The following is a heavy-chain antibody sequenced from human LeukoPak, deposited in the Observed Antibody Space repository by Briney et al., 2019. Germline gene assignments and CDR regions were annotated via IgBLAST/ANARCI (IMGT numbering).Heavy chain of an antibody. CDR1: GGSFSGYY. Sequence: SETLSLTCAVYGGSFSGYYWSWIRQPPGKGLEWIGEINHSGSTNYNPSLKSRVTISVDTSKNQFSLKLSSVTAADTAVYYCARGSSGCSWGQGTLVTVSS. J-gene: IGHJ4*02. CDR2: INHSGST. CDR3: ARGSSGCS. D-gene: IGHD1-26*01. V-gene: IGHV4-34*01.